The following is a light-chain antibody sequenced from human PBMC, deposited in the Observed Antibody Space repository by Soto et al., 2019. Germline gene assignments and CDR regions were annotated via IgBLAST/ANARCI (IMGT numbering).Light chain of an antibody. Sequence: QSVLTQPPSASGTPGQRVTISCFGTRSNIGSNTVNWYQQLPGTAPKLVIYSNNQRPSGVPNRFSGSKSGTSASLVISDLQYDDEGVYDSGPWDDSLNGWVFGGGTKLTVL. CDR1: RSNIGSNT. J-gene: IGLJ3*02. CDR2: SNN. V-gene: IGLV1-44*01. CDR3: GPWDDSLNGWV.